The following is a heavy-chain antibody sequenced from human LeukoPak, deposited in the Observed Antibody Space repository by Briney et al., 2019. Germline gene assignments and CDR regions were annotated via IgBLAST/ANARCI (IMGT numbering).Heavy chain of an antibody. CDR3: ARDLSTIFGVVIYFDY. D-gene: IGHD3-3*01. CDR1: AYTFTSYG. CDR2: ITSYNGNT. Sequence: GASVNFSCPASAYTFTSYGISWVRQAPGQGIDWMGWITSYNGNTNYAQKLQGRVTMPTDTSTSTAYLELRSLRPDDTAVYYCARDLSTIFGVVIYFDYWGQGPLVTVSS. J-gene: IGHJ4*02. V-gene: IGHV1-18*01.